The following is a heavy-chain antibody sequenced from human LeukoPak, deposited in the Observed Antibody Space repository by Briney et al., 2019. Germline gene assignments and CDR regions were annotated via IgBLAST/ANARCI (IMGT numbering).Heavy chain of an antibody. CDR1: GGTFSSYA. CDR3: ARDLGDDYYDSSGCGI. V-gene: IGHV1-69*05. Sequence: SVKVSCKASGGTFSSYAISWVRQAPGQGLEWMGGIIPIFGTANYAQKFQGRVTITTDESTSTAYMELSSLRSEDTAVYYCARDLGDDYYDSSGCGIWGQGTMVTVSS. D-gene: IGHD3-22*01. J-gene: IGHJ3*02. CDR2: IIPIFGTA.